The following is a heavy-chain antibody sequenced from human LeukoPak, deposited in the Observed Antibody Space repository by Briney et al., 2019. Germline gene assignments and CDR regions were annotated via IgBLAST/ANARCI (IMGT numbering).Heavy chain of an antibody. CDR3: ARGQGNWYSSSWIDN. J-gene: IGHJ4*02. Sequence: QAGGSLRLSCAASGFTVSSNYMSWVRQAPGKGLEWVSVIYSGGSTYYADSVKGRFTISRDNSKNTMYLQMNSLRAEDTAVYYCARGQGNWYSSSWIDNWGQGTLVTVSS. CDR1: GFTVSSNY. V-gene: IGHV3-53*01. CDR2: IYSGGST. D-gene: IGHD6-13*01.